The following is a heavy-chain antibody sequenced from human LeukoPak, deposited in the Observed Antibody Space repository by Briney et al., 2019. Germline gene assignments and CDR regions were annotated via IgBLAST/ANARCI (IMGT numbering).Heavy chain of an antibody. V-gene: IGHV3-66*04. J-gene: IGHJ5*02. CDR2: VYSGGST. Sequence: GGSLRLSCAASEFAVSINYMSWVRQAPGKGLEWVSIVYSGGSTYYADSVKGRFTISRDNSKNTLYLQMNSLRAEDTAVYYCARHRIVVPAAIRRGWFDPWGQGTLVTVSS. CDR1: EFAVSINY. CDR3: ARHRIVVPAAIRRGWFDP. D-gene: IGHD2-2*01.